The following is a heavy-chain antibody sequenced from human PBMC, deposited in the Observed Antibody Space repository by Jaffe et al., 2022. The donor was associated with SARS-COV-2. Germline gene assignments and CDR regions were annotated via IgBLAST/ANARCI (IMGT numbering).Heavy chain of an antibody. CDR3: ARGPNDFGDPRAAFDI. V-gene: IGHV3-30*04. J-gene: IGHJ3*02. CDR2: ISFDGRNK. D-gene: IGHD4-17*01. CDR1: GFTFINYA. Sequence: QVQLVESGGGVVQPGRSLRLSCAASGFTFINYAMHWVRQAPGKGLEWVAVISFDGRNKYHADSVKGRFTISRDNSKNTLYLQLNSLRAEDTAVYYCARGPNDFGDPRAAFDIWGRGTMVTVSS.